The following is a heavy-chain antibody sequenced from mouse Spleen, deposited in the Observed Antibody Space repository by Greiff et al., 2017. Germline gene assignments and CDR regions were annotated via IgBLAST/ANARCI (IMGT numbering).Heavy chain of an antibody. J-gene: IGHJ3*01. V-gene: IGHV5-15*04. Sequence: EVKVVESGGGLVKPGGSLKLSCAASGFTFSDYGMAWVRQAPGKGPEWVAFISNLAYSIYYADTVTGRFTISRENAKNTLYLEMSSLRSEDTAMYYCARRRLGPFAYWGQGTLVTVSA. CDR1: GFTFSDYG. CDR3: ARRRLGPFAY. CDR2: ISNLAYSI.